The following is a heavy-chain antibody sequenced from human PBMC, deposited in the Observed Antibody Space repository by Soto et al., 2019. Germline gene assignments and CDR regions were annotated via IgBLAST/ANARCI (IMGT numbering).Heavy chain of an antibody. CDR3: ARGYYDSSGCYFDY. Sequence: QVQLQESGPGLVEPSGTLSLTCAVSGGSISSSSWWSWVRQPPGKGREWIGEIYHSGSTNYNPSLKSRVTISVDKSKNQFSLKLSSVTAADTAVYYCARGYYDSSGCYFDYWGQGTLVTVSS. D-gene: IGHD3-22*01. V-gene: IGHV4-4*02. J-gene: IGHJ4*02. CDR1: GGSISSSSW. CDR2: IYHSGST.